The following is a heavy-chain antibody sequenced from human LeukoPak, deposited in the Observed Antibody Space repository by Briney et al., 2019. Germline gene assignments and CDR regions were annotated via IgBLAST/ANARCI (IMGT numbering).Heavy chain of an antibody. J-gene: IGHJ4*02. V-gene: IGHV4-38-2*01. CDR1: GYSISSGYY. Sequence: KPSETLSLTCAVSGYSISSGYYWGWIRQPPGKGLEWIGSIYHSGSTYYNPSLKSRVTISVDTSKNQFSPKLSSVTAADTAVYYCARVDYYDSSGYFRKRRYYFDYWGQGTLVTVSS. D-gene: IGHD3-22*01. CDR3: ARVDYYDSSGYFRKRRYYFDY. CDR2: IYHSGST.